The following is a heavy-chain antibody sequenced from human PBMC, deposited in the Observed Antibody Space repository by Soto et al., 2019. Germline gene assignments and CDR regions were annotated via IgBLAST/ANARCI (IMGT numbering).Heavy chain of an antibody. V-gene: IGHV1-69*13. CDR2: IIPIFGTA. CDR1: GVTFSSYA. Sequence: SVKVSCKASGVTFSSYAISWVRQAPGQGLEWMGGIIPIFGTANYAQKFQGRVTITADESTSTAYMELSSLRSEDTAVYYCARDSGIAAAGYFDYWGQGTLVTVSS. J-gene: IGHJ4*02. D-gene: IGHD6-13*01. CDR3: ARDSGIAAAGYFDY.